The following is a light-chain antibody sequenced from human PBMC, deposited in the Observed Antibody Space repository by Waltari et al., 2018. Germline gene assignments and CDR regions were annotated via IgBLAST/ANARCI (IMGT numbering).Light chain of an antibody. V-gene: IGLV2-18*02. J-gene: IGLJ3*02. Sequence: QSALTQPPSVSGSPGQSVTISCTGTRTDVGRSSRVSWYQQPPGSAPKVIIYEVNKRPSGVPDRFSGSKSGNTASLTISGLQPGDEADYYCSSYTSSTTLVFGGGTSLTVL. CDR2: EVN. CDR1: RTDVGRSSR. CDR3: SSYTSSTTLV.